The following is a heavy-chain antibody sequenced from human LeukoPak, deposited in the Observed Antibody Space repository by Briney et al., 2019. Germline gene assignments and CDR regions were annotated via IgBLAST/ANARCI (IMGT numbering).Heavy chain of an antibody. CDR3: ASGRWLHPNDAFDI. D-gene: IGHD5-24*01. J-gene: IGHJ3*02. V-gene: IGHV1-2*02. CDR1: GCTFTGYY. CDR2: INPNSGGT. Sequence: ASVKVSCKASGCTFTGYYMHWVRQDPGQGLEWMGWINPNSGGTNYAQKFQGRVTMTRDTSISTAYMELSRLRSDDTAVYYCASGRWLHPNDAFDIWGQGTMVTVSS.